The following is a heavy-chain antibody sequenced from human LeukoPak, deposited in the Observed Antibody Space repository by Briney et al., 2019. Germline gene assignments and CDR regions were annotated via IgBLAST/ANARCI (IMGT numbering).Heavy chain of an antibody. V-gene: IGHV3-21*01. D-gene: IGHD3-3*01. CDR1: GFTFSGYP. CDR2: ISSNLKNI. J-gene: IGHJ4*02. Sequence: KSGKSLRLSCAASGFTFSGYPIHWVRQAPGKGLEWVSSISSNLKNIYYADSVKGRFTISRDNARNSLYLEMNSLRAEDTAVYYCARAGEEFYYGVWSGYYSDLWGQGTLVTVSS. CDR3: ARAGEEFYYGVWSGYYSDL.